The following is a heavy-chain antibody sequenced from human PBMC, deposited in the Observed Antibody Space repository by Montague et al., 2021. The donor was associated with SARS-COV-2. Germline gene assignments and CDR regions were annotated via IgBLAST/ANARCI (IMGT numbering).Heavy chain of an antibody. CDR1: GGSFNEYY. J-gene: IGHJ2*01. CDR3: ARGTEGHITIFVVVIEDWYFDV. CDR2: INYSGRT. D-gene: IGHD3-3*01. V-gene: IGHV4-34*01. Sequence: SETLSLTCAVSGGSFNEYYWDWIRQAQAQGLERIGEINYSGRTNYCSSLKSRAPVLVDPSKYQFSLRLTIVTAADADVDYCARGTEGHITIFVVVIEDWYFDVWGRGTPVTISS.